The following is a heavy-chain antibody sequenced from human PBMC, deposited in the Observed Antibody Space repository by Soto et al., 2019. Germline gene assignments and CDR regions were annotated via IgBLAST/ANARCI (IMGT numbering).Heavy chain of an antibody. CDR3: ARYNSYAIDY. CDR1: GTSISSYY. V-gene: IGHV4-59*01. J-gene: IGHJ4*02. D-gene: IGHD2-8*01. CDR2: IHYSGTT. Sequence: VQLQESGPGLVKPSETLSLTCTVSGTSISSYYWSWIRQPPGKGLEWIATIHYSGTTHYNPSLASRVTLSVDTSKNQFSLKMTSVTAADRAMYFFARYNSYAIDYWGRGTLVTVSS.